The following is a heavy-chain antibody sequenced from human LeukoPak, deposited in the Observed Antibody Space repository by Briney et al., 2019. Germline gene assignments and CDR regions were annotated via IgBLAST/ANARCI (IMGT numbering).Heavy chain of an antibody. D-gene: IGHD4-23*01. Sequence: GGSLRLSCAASGFTVSSNYMSWVRQAPGKGLEWVSVIYSGGSTYYADSVKGRFTISRDNSKNTLYLQMNSLRVEDTAVYYCARHDYHSNSDAFDVWGQGTMVTVSS. CDR3: ARHDYHSNSDAFDV. CDR2: IYSGGST. J-gene: IGHJ3*01. V-gene: IGHV3-66*04. CDR1: GFTVSSNY.